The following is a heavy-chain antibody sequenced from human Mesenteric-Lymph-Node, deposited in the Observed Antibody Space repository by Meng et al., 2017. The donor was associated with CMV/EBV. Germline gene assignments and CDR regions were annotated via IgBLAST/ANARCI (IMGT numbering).Heavy chain of an antibody. CDR2: VSFDGNKK. V-gene: IGHV3-30*04. CDR3: ARDWGRADNDFWSGDFYYGMEV. Sequence: GESLKISCAASGFTFSSYAMHWVRQAPGMGLEWVAVVSFDGNKKYYADSVKGRFTISRDNSKNRLYLQIDGLRNEDTAAYYCARDWGRADNDFWSGDFYYGMEVWGQGTTVTVSS. J-gene: IGHJ6*02. CDR1: GFTFSSYA. D-gene: IGHD3-3*01.